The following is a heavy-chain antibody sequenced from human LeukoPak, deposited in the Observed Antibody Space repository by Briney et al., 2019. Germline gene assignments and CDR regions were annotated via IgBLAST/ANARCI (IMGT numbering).Heavy chain of an antibody. CDR2: IYYSGTT. V-gene: IGHV4-59*08. CDR3: ARRYGDYVDY. D-gene: IGHD4-17*01. CDR1: GGSISSYW. Sequence: SETPSLTCTVSGGSISSYWWSWIRQPPGKGLDWIGYIYYSGTTNYNPSLKSRVTISVDTSKNQFSLKLSSVTAADTAVYYCARRYGDYVDYWGQGTLVTVSS. J-gene: IGHJ4*02.